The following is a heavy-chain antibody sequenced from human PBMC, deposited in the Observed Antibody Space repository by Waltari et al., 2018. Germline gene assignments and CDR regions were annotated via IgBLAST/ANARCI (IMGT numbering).Heavy chain of an antibody. CDR3: ARDISPCSGGSCYPYYYYGMDV. D-gene: IGHD2-15*01. J-gene: IGHJ6*02. Sequence: QVQLVESGGGVVQPGRSLRLSCAASGFTFSSYAMHWVRQAPGKGLEWVAVISYDGSNKYYADSVKGRFTISRDNSKNTLYLQMNSLRAEDTAVYYCARDISPCSGGSCYPYYYYGMDVWAKGPRSPSP. CDR2: ISYDGSNK. CDR1: GFTFSSYA. V-gene: IGHV3-30-3*01.